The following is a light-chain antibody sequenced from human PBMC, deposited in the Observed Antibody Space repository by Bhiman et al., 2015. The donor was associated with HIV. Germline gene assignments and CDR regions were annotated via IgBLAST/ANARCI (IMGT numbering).Light chain of an antibody. CDR1: SSNVGRNY. J-gene: IGLJ2*01. CDR3: GAWDSSLSVMV. Sequence: QTVVTQTPSASGAPGQGVTISCSGSSSNVGRNYVYWYQQLPGTTPKLLIYKNNQRPSGVPDRFSGSKSGTSATLGITGLQTGDEADYYCGAWDSSLSVMVFGGGTKLTVL. CDR2: KNN. V-gene: IGLV1-47*01.